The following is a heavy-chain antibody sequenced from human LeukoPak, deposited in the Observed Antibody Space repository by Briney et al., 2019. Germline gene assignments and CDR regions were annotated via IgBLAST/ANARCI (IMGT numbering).Heavy chain of an antibody. CDR2: FYPEDGET. CDR1: GYTLTELS. J-gene: IGHJ3*02. Sequence: GASVRVSCKVSGYTLTELSMHWVRQAPGKRLEWMGGFYPEDGETIYAQKFQGRVTMTEDTSTDTAYMELSSLRSEDTAVYYCATDWVFETSVDIWGQGTMVTVSS. CDR3: ATDWVFETSVDI. V-gene: IGHV1-24*01. D-gene: IGHD6-13*01.